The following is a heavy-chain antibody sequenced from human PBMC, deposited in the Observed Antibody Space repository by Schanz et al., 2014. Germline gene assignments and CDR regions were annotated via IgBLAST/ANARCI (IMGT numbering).Heavy chain of an antibody. CDR1: GFTFSSYA. CDR3: AKGRFGELSAFDI. Sequence: EVQLVESGGGLVQPGGSLRLSCAASGFTFSSYAMSWVRQAPGKGLEWVSVIGVDGTTTYYADSVKGRFTISRDNSKNTLYLQMNSLRAEDTAVYYCAKGRFGELSAFDIWGQGTMVTVSP. J-gene: IGHJ3*02. CDR2: IGVDGTTT. V-gene: IGHV3-23*04. D-gene: IGHD3-10*01.